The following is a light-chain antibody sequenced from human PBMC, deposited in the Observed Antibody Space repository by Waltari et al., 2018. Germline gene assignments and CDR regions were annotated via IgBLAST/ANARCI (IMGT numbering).Light chain of an antibody. CDR1: QSVGRS. CDR3: QHYVRLPAT. J-gene: IGKJ1*01. Sequence: EIVLTQSPGTLSLSPGERAILACRASQSVGRSLAWYQQKPGRAPRLLIFGASSRATGIPDRFSGSGSGTDFSLTISRLEPEDFAVYYCQHYVRLPATFGQGTKVEIK. V-gene: IGKV3-20*01. CDR2: GAS.